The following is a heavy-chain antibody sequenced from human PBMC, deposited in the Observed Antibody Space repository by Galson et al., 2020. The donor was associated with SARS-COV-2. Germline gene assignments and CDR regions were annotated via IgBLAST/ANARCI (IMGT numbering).Heavy chain of an antibody. V-gene: IGHV3-23*01. CDR3: AKDLVSYDSSGYQDY. J-gene: IGHJ4*02. CDR2: ISGSGGST. D-gene: IGHD3-22*01. Sequence: GESLKISCAASGFTFSSYAMSWVRQAPGKGLEWVSAISGSGGSTYYADSVKGRFTISRDNSKNTLYLQMNSLRAEDTAVYYCAKDLVSYDSSGYQDYWGQGTLVTVSS. CDR1: GFTFSSYA.